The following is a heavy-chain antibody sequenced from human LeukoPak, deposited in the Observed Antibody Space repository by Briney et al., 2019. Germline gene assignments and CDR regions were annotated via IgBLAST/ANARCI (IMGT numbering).Heavy chain of an antibody. CDR2: ISGSGGST. CDR1: GFTFSSYA. Sequence: GGSLRLSCAASGFTFSSYAMSWVRQAPGKGLEWVSFISGSGGSTYYVDSVKGRFTISRDNSKNTLYLQMNSLRAEDTAVYYCARLGNDSGSYSIYYYYYYMDVWGKGTTVTISS. CDR3: ARLGNDSGSYSIYYYYYYMDV. D-gene: IGHD3-10*01. V-gene: IGHV3-23*01. J-gene: IGHJ6*03.